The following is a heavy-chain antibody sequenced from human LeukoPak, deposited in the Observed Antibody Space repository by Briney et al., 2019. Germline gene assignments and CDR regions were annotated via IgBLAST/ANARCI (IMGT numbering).Heavy chain of an antibody. CDR1: GDSYTSPY. CDR3: ARGLRFLELGAFDI. J-gene: IGHJ3*02. Sequence: SETLSLTCTVSGDSYTSPYWSWIRQPAGKGLEWIGRIYTSGSTNYNPSLKSRVTISVDTSKNQFSLKLSSVTAADTAVYYCARGLRFLELGAFDIWGQGTMVTVSS. V-gene: IGHV4-4*07. D-gene: IGHD3-3*01. CDR2: IYTSGST.